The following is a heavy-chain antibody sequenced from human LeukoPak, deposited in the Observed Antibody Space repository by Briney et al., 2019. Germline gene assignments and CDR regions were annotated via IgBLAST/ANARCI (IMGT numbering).Heavy chain of an antibody. CDR2: INHSGST. CDR3: ARLSLWFGESAGWFDY. J-gene: IGHJ4*02. CDR1: GGSFSGYY. V-gene: IGHV4-34*01. Sequence: ASETLSLTCAVYGGSFSGYYWSWIRQPPGKGLEWIGEINHSGSTNYNPSLKSRVTISVDKSKNQFSLNLSSVTAADTAVYYCARLSLWFGESAGWFDYWGQGNLVTVSA. D-gene: IGHD3-10*01.